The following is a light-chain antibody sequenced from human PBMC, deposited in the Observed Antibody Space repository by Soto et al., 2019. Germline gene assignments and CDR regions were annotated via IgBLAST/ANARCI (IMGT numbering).Light chain of an antibody. CDR2: DVN. Sequence: QSALTQPPSASGSPGQSVTISCTGTSSDVGAYIFVSWYQQHPGKAPKLMIYDVNRRPSGVPDRFSGSRSGNTASLTVSGLQAEDEDDYYCVSFAGGTYVFGTGTKLTVL. J-gene: IGLJ1*01. CDR3: VSFAGGTYV. CDR1: SSDVGAYIF. V-gene: IGLV2-8*01.